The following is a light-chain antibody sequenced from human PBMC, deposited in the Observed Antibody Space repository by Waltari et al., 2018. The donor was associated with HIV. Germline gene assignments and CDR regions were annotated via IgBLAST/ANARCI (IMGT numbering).Light chain of an antibody. CDR2: RNN. CDR3: AAWDDSLSGWV. V-gene: IGLV1-47*01. J-gene: IGLJ3*02. CDR1: SSNHGSNY. Sequence: QSVLTQPPSASGTPGQRVTISCSGSSSNHGSNYIYWYQQLPGTAPKLLIYRNNQRPSGVPDRFSGSKSGTSASLAISGLRSEDEADYSCAAWDDSLSGWVFGGGTKLTVL.